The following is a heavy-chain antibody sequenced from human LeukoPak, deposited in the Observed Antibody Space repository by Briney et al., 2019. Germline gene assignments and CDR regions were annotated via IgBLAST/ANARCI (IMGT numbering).Heavy chain of an antibody. J-gene: IGHJ4*02. CDR3: AKGSPLGYCANTVCYTKIIYFDY. D-gene: IGHD2-8*01. Sequence: GGSLRLSCAASGFTFSSYAMSWVRQAPGKGLEWVSAISGSGGSTYYADSVKGRFTISRDNSKNTLYLQMNSLRAEDTAVYYCAKGSPLGYCANTVCYTKIIYFDYWGQGTLVTVSS. V-gene: IGHV3-23*01. CDR2: ISGSGGST. CDR1: GFTFSSYA.